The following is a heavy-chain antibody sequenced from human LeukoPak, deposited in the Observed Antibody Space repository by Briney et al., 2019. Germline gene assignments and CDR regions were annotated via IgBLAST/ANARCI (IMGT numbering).Heavy chain of an antibody. D-gene: IGHD3-22*01. CDR3: ARAPPEYYYDSSGYYYDDY. V-gene: IGHV4-59*02. CDR2: IYYSGNT. Sequence: PSETLSLTCAVSGGSVSSDYWSWIRQSPGKGLEFIGFIYYSGNTKYNPSLKSRVTISVDKSKNQFSLKLSSVTAADTAVYYCARAPPEYYYDSSGYYYDDYWGQGTLVTVSS. J-gene: IGHJ4*02. CDR1: GGSVSSDY.